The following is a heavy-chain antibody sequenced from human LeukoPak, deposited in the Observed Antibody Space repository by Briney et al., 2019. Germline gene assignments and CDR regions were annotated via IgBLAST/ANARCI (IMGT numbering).Heavy chain of an antibody. CDR2: ISYDGSNK. V-gene: IGHV3-30-3*01. D-gene: IGHD3-3*01. CDR3: ARVRGFWSGYSGY. Sequence: PGGSLRLSCAASGFTFSSYAMHWVRQAPGKGLEWVAVISYDGSNKYYADSVKGRFTISRDNSKNTLYLQMNSLRAEDTAVYYCARVRGFWSGYSGYWGQGTLVTVSS. J-gene: IGHJ4*02. CDR1: GFTFSSYA.